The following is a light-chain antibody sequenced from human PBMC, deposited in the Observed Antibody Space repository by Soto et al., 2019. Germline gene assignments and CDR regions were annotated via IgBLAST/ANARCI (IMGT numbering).Light chain of an antibody. V-gene: IGLV1-51*01. CDR1: RSNIGNNY. CDR2: DSN. Sequence: QSVLTQPPSVSAAPGQKVTISCSGSRSNIGNNYVSWYQQLPGTAPKLLIYDSNKRPSGIPDRFSGSTSGTSATLGITGLKTGDEADYYCGTWDSSLSAVVFGGGTKVTVL. J-gene: IGLJ2*01. CDR3: GTWDSSLSAVV.